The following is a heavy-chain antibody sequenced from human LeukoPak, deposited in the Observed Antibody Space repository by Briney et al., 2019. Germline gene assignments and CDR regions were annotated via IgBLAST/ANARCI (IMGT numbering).Heavy chain of an antibody. CDR3: AKIHCSGTSCSYSYYYMDV. CDR2: VSHSGST. J-gene: IGHJ6*03. V-gene: IGHV4-34*01. D-gene: IGHD2-2*01. CDR1: GGSLSGYY. Sequence: PSETLSLTCAVYGGSLSGYYWSWVRQPPGKGLEWIGEVSHSGSTNYNPSPKSRVTISIDMSQNQFSLKLNSVTAADTAVYYCAKIHCSGTSCSYSYYYMDVWGKGTTVTVSS.